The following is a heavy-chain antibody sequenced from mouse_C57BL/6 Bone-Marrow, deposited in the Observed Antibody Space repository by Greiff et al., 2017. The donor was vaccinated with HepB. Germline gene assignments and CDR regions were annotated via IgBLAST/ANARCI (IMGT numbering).Heavy chain of an antibody. CDR3: ASHGYYYAMDY. CDR1: GYTFTSYW. D-gene: IGHD2-2*01. V-gene: IGHV1-64*01. CDR2: IHPNSGST. J-gene: IGHJ4*01. Sequence: QVQLQQPGAELVKPGASVKLSCKASGYTFTSYWMHWVKQRPGQGLEWIGMIHPNSGSTNYNEKFKSKATLTVDKSSSTAYMQLSSLTSEDSAVYYCASHGYYYAMDYWGQGTSVTVSS.